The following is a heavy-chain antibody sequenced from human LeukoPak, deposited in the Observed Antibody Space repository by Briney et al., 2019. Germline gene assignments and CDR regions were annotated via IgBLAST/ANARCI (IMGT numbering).Heavy chain of an antibody. J-gene: IGHJ5*02. CDR1: GFTFDDYA. D-gene: IGHD3-22*01. Sequence: PGRSLRLSCAASGFTFDDYAMPWVRQAPGKGLEWVSGISWNSGSIGYADSVKGRFTISRDNAKNSLYLQMNSLRAEDTALYYCAKDFQGSSGYYGDWFDPWGQGTLVTVSS. CDR3: AKDFQGSSGYYGDWFDP. CDR2: ISWNSGSI. V-gene: IGHV3-9*01.